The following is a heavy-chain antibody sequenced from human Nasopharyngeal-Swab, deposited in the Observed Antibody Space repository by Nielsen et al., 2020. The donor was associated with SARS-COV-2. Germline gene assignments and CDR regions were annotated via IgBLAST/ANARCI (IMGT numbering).Heavy chain of an antibody. J-gene: IGHJ4*02. CDR1: GFPFSTFG. CDR2: ISYDGSNK. V-gene: IGHV3-30*18. Sequence: GGSLRLSCAVSGFPFSTFGIHWVRQAPGKGLEWVAFISYDGSNKYYIDSVRGRFTLSRDNSRDTLYLQMNSLRPEDTAVYYFAKDGDFWSNHLPFHFNDYWGQGTLVTVSS. CDR3: AKDGDFWSNHLPFHFNDY. D-gene: IGHD3-3*01.